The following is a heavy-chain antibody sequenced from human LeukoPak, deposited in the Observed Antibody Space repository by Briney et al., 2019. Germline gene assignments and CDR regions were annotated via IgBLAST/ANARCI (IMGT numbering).Heavy chain of an antibody. CDR3: ARHSSRTDY. J-gene: IGHJ4*02. CDR1: GGSISSSSYY. Sequence: SETPSLTCTVSGGSISSSSYYWGWIRQPPGKGLEWIGSIYYSGSTYYNPSLKSRVTISVDTSKNQFSLKLSSVTAADTAVYYCARHSSRTDYWGQGTLVTVSS. V-gene: IGHV4-39*01. CDR2: IYYSGST.